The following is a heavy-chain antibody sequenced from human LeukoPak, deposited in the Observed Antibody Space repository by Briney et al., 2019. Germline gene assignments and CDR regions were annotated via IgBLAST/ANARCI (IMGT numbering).Heavy chain of an antibody. Sequence: SETRSLTCAVYGGSFSGYYWSWIRQPPGKGLEWIGYIYCSGSTNYNPSLKSRVTISEDTSKNQFSLKLSSVTAADTAVYYCARVGRSSSVHFRIYYYYMDVWGKGTTVTVSS. CDR2: IYCSGST. V-gene: IGHV4-59*12. D-gene: IGHD6-6*01. J-gene: IGHJ6*03. CDR3: ARVGRSSSVHFRIYYYYMDV. CDR1: GGSFSGYY.